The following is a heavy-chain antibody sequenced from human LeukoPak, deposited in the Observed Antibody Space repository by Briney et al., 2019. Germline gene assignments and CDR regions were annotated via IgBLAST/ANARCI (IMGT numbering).Heavy chain of an antibody. V-gene: IGHV4-59*12. CDR2: IYYSGST. CDR1: GGSISSYY. Sequence: SETLSLTCTVSGGSISSYYWSWIRQPPGKGLEWIGYIYYSGSTNYNPSLKSRVTISVDTSKNQFSLKLSSVTAADTAVYYCARVSPDYYDSSGYALYFDYWGQGTLVTVSS. J-gene: IGHJ4*02. D-gene: IGHD3-22*01. CDR3: ARVSPDYYDSSGYALYFDY.